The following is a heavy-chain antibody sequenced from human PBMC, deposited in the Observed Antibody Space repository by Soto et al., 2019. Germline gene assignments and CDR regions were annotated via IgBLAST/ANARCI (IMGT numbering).Heavy chain of an antibody. CDR3: TRSLHLARGIDV. J-gene: IGHJ6*02. Sequence: VLLQQTGPGLVKPSQTLSLTCAISGDSVSTNIFAWNWIRKSPSRGLEWLGRTFYRSNWENHYAGSVQGRIIINADTAKNQSYLQLNSVTPDDTAVYYCTRSLHLARGIDVWGQGTTVTVSS. CDR2: TFYRSNWEN. D-gene: IGHD5-12*01. V-gene: IGHV6-1*01. CDR1: GDSVSTNIFA.